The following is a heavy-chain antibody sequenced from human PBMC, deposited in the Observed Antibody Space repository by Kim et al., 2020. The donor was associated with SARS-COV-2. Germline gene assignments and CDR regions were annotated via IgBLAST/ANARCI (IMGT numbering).Heavy chain of an antibody. V-gene: IGHV3-30*18. D-gene: IGHD5-18*01. J-gene: IGHJ4*02. Sequence: GGSLRLSCAASGFTFSRFGMHWVRQAPGEGLEWVAVISYDGSYKEYAGSVEGRFTISRDNSKNTLYLQLNSLRAEDTAVYYCAKEVHVDTAMWGQGTLVTVCS. CDR2: ISYDGSYK. CDR3: AKEVHVDTAM. CDR1: GFTFSRFG.